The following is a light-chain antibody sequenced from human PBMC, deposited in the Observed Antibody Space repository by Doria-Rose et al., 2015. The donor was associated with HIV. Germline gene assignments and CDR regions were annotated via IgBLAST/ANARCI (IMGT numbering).Light chain of an antibody. Sequence: DIQVTQSPSSLSASVGDRVTITCRASQSISNYLNWYQQRPGKAPDLLIYTTSSLQSGVPLRFSGSGSGTDFTLTINSLQPEDFATYYCQQTYTTRWTFGLGTKVEVK. CDR1: QSISNY. CDR2: TTS. CDR3: QQTYTTRWT. V-gene: IGKV1-39*01. J-gene: IGKJ1*01.